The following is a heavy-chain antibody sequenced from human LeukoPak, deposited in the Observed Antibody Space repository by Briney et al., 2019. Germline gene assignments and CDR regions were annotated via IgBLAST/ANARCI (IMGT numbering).Heavy chain of an antibody. D-gene: IGHD2-15*01. CDR3: GNQCSGGTCPEH. V-gene: IGHV3-7*01. CDR1: GFSISRYW. J-gene: IGHJ1*01. CDR2: IQHDGNVK. Sequence: GGSLRLSCAASGFSISRYWMTWVRQAPGKGLEWVGNIQHDGNVKHYVDSVRGRFTISRDNAKNSVYLQMNSLRAEDSAVYFCGNQCSGGTCPEHWGQGTQVTVSS.